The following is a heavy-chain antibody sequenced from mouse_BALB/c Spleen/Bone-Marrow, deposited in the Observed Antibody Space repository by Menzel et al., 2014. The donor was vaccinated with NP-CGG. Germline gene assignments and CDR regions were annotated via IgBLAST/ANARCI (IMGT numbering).Heavy chain of an antibody. J-gene: IGHJ2*01. Sequence: DVQLQESGGGLVKLGGSLKLSCAASGFTFSSYYMSWVRQTPEKRLELVAAINSNGGSTYYPDTVKGRFTISRDNAKNTLYLQMSSLKSEDTALYYCARRGWDGYFDYWGQGTTLTVSS. CDR3: ARRGWDGYFDY. CDR1: GFTFSSYY. V-gene: IGHV5-6-2*01. CDR2: INSNGGST. D-gene: IGHD4-1*01.